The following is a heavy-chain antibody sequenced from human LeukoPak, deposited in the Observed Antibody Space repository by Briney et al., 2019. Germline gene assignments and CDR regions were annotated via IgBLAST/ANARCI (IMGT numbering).Heavy chain of an antibody. CDR1: GGSISSYY. J-gene: IGHJ6*03. CDR3: AREYGTYYYYYMDV. V-gene: IGHV4-59*12. D-gene: IGHD1-26*01. Sequence: SETLSLTCTVSGGSISSYYWSWIWQPPGKGLEWIGYIYYSGSTNYNPSLKSRVTISVDTSKNQFSLKLSSVTAADTAVYYCAREYGTYYYYYMDVWGKGTTVTISS. CDR2: IYYSGST.